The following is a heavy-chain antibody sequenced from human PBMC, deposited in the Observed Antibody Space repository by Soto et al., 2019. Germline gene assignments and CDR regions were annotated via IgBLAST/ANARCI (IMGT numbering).Heavy chain of an antibody. CDR2: ISSSGSTI. D-gene: IGHD1-26*01. Sequence: GGCLRRSCAASGLTFSSYEMNWDRQAPGKGLEWVSYISSSGSTIYYADSVKGRFTISRDTAKNSLDLQINTLRAEDTAFYNCSRAFEICSYQFYVDLRVHAARLTVS. J-gene: IGHJ4*03. CDR3: SRAFEICSYQFYVDL. CDR1: GLTFSSYE. V-gene: IGHV3-48*03.